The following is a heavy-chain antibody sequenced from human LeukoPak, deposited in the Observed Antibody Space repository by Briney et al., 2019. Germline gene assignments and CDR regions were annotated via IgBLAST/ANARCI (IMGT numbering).Heavy chain of an antibody. CDR3: ARGGLYSYGPFEV. J-gene: IGHJ4*02. CDR2: IDPNGGST. V-gene: IGHV1-46*01. Sequence: ASVKVSCKTSGYTFTLYFLHCVRQAPGQGLEWMGMIDPNGGSTNSAQNFRDRVIMTADTSTSTVYMELSSLISEDTAVYYCARGGLYSYGPFEVWGQGTLVTVSS. D-gene: IGHD5-18*01. CDR1: GYTFTLYF.